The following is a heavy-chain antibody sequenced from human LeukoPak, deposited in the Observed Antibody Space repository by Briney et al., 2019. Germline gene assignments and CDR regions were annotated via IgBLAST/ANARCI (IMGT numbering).Heavy chain of an antibody. CDR1: GFTFSSYS. D-gene: IGHD2-2*02. J-gene: IGHJ3*02. Sequence: GGSLRLSCAASGFTFSSYSMNWVRPAPGKGLEWVSSISSSSSYIYYADSVKGRFTISRDNAKNSLYPQMNSLRAEDTAVYYCARSSPHCSSTSCYNDAFDIWGQGTMVTVSS. CDR2: ISSSSSYI. CDR3: ARSSPHCSSTSCYNDAFDI. V-gene: IGHV3-21*01.